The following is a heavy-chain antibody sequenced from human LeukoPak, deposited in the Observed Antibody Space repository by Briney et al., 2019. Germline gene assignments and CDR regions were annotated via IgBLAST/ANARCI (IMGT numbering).Heavy chain of an antibody. D-gene: IGHD6-19*01. V-gene: IGHV4-59*01. CDR2: IYYSGST. CDR1: GGSISSYY. CDR3: ARSVAVAGSNFDY. Sequence: SETLSLTCTVSGGSISSYYWSWIRQPPGKGLEWIGYIYYSGSTNYNPSLKSRVTISVDTSKNQFSLKLSSVTAADTAVYYCARSVAVAGSNFDYWGQGTLVTVSS. J-gene: IGHJ4*02.